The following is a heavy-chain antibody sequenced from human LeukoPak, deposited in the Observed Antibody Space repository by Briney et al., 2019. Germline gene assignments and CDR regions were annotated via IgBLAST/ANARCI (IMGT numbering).Heavy chain of an antibody. D-gene: IGHD1-26*01. Sequence: GGSLRLSCAASGFTFSSYEMNWVRQAPGMGLEWVSYISSSGSTIYYADSVKGRFTISRDNAKNSLYLQMNSLRAEDTAVYYCARDWVGATTPFDYWGQGTLVTVSS. CDR2: ISSSGSTI. V-gene: IGHV3-48*03. CDR3: ARDWVGATTPFDY. J-gene: IGHJ4*02. CDR1: GFTFSSYE.